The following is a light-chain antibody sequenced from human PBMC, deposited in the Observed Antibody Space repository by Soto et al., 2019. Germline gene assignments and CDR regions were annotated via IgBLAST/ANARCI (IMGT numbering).Light chain of an antibody. CDR1: SSDVGGYNY. J-gene: IGLJ2*01. V-gene: IGLV2-14*01. CDR3: SSFTSSSTQV. Sequence: QSALTQPASVSGSLGQSITISCTGTSSDVGGYNYVSWYQQHPGKAPKLMIFEVTNRPSGVSNRFSGSKSGNTASLTISGLQAEDEADYYCSSFTSSSTQVFGGGTKLTVL. CDR2: EVT.